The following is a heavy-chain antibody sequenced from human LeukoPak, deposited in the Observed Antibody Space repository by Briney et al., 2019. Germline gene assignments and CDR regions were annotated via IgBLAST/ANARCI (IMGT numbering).Heavy chain of an antibody. Sequence: PGGSLRLSCAASGFTFSSYWMSWVRQALGKGLEWVSVISYDGSNKYYADSVKGRFTISRDNSKNTLYLQMNSLRAEDTAVYYCAKDYDILTGSFDYWGQGTLVTVSS. CDR2: ISYDGSNK. CDR1: GFTFSSYW. D-gene: IGHD3-9*01. J-gene: IGHJ4*02. CDR3: AKDYDILTGSFDY. V-gene: IGHV3-30*18.